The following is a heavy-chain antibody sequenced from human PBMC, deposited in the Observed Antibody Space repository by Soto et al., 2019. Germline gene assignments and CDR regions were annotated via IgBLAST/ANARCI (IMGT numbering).Heavy chain of an antibody. J-gene: IGHJ4*02. CDR3: ARDRPTGDTPMGYYFDY. CDR2: IYSGGST. Sequence: PGGSLRLSCAASGFTVSSYYMSWVRQAPGKGLEWVSVIYSGGSTYYADSVKGRFTISRDNSKNTLYLQMNSLRAEDTAVYYCARDRPTGDTPMGYYFDYWGQGTLVTVSS. V-gene: IGHV3-66*01. D-gene: IGHD7-27*01. CDR1: GFTVSSYY.